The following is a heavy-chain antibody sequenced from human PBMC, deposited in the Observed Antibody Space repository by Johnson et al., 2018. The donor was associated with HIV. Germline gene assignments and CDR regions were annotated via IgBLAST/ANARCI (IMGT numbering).Heavy chain of an antibody. J-gene: IGHJ3*02. CDR3: AAYYDSSGYPRFGDAFDI. D-gene: IGHD3-22*01. CDR1: GFTFSTYG. Sequence: VQLVESGGGVVQPGGSLRLSCSASGFTFSTYGMHWLRQAPGKGLEWVAFIRYDGTNKYYAGSVKGRFTISRDNSTNMLYLQLNSLRAEDTAVYYCAAYYDSSGYPRFGDAFDIWGQGTMVTVS. V-gene: IGHV3-30*02. CDR2: IRYDGTNK.